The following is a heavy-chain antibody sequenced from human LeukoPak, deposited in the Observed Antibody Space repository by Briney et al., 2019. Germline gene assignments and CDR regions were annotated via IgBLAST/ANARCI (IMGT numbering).Heavy chain of an antibody. D-gene: IGHD1-26*01. Sequence: SETMYLTCAVYVGTFSGHYCSWIRQPPWKGLEWIGEINHSGSTNYNPSLKSRVTISVDTSKNQFSLKLSSVTAADTAVYYCARGRGYSNRWGQGTLVTVSS. CDR3: ARGRGYSNR. CDR1: VGTFSGHY. CDR2: INHSGST. J-gene: IGHJ4*02. V-gene: IGHV4-34*01.